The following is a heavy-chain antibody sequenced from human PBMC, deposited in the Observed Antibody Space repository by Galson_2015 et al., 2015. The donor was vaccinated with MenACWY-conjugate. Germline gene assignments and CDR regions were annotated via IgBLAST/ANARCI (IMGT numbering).Heavy chain of an antibody. D-gene: IGHD2-21*02. V-gene: IGHV3-48*01. CDR2: ISSSSSTI. CDR3: AREGEGSGVVVTAIYGY. Sequence: LSLTCTVSGGSISSSSYFWGWVRQAPGKGLEWVSYISSSSSTIYYADSVKGRFTISRDNAKNSLYLQMNSLRAEDTAVYYCAREGEGSGVVVTAIYGYWGQGTLVTVSS. J-gene: IGHJ4*02. CDR1: GGSISSSSYF.